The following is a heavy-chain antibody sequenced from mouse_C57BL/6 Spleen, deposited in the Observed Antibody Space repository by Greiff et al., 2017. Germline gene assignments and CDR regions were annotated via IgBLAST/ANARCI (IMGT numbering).Heavy chain of an antibody. CDR1: GYAFSSSW. V-gene: IGHV1-82*01. CDR3: ARSSFQLGYLDY. D-gene: IGHD4-1*02. J-gene: IGHJ2*01. Sequence: VQLQQSGPELVKPGASVKISCKASGYAFSSSWMHWVKQRPGKGLEWIGRIYPGDGDTNYNGKFKGKATLTADKSSSTAYMQLSSLTSEDSAVYFCARSSFQLGYLDYWGQDTTLTVSS. CDR2: IYPGDGDT.